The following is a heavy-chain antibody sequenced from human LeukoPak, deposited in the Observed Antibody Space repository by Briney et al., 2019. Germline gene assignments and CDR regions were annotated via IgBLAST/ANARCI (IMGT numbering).Heavy chain of an antibody. CDR2: INPNSGGT. CDR1: GYTFTGYY. D-gene: IGHD2-2*01. Sequence: ASVKVSCKASGYTFTGYYMHWVRQAPGQGLEWMGRINPNSGGTNYAQKFQGRVTMTRDTSISTAYMELSRLRSDDTAVYYCARRRKYCSSTSCYSADGFDYWGQGTLVTVSS. J-gene: IGHJ4*02. CDR3: ARRRKYCSSTSCYSADGFDY. V-gene: IGHV1-2*06.